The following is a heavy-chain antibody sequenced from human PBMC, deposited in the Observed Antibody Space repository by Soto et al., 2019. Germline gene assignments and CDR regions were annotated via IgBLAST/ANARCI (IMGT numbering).Heavy chain of an antibody. J-gene: IGHJ6*02. Sequence: PSETLSLTCTVSGGSISSYYWSWIRQPPGKGLEWIGYIYYSGSTNYNPSLKSRVTISVDTSKNQFSLKLSSVTAADTAVYYCARDLVATIAYGMDVWGQGTTVTVSS. CDR3: ARDLVATIAYGMDV. CDR1: GGSISSYY. V-gene: IGHV4-59*01. D-gene: IGHD5-12*01. CDR2: IYYSGST.